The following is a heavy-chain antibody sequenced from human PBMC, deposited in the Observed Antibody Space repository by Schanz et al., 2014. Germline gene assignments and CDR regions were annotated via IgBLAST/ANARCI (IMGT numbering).Heavy chain of an antibody. CDR1: GGSISSATYY. CDR2: IYSRGSS. CDR3: ARGGSVATIAPYAWFDP. V-gene: IGHV4-61*02. D-gene: IGHD5-12*01. Sequence: QVQLQESGPGLVKPSQTLSLTCTVSGGSISSATYYWSWVRQPAGKGLEWIGRIYSRGSSTYNPSRRSGVTITVAPSNTQAALRRKSGTAADTAVYYCARGGSVATIAPYAWFDPWGQGTLVTVSS. J-gene: IGHJ5*02.